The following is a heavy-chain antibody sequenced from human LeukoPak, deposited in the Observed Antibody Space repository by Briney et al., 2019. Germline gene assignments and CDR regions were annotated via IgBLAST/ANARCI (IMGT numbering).Heavy chain of an antibody. CDR1: GGTFSSYA. J-gene: IGHJ4*02. V-gene: IGHV1-69*13. D-gene: IGHD3-22*01. CDR3: ARDGPYYDPTRSDY. Sequence: GASVKVSCKASGGTFSSYAISWVRQAPGQGLEWMGGIIPIFGTANYAQKFQGRVTITADESTSTAYMELSSLRSEDTAVYYCARDGPYYDPTRSDYWGQGTLVTVSS. CDR2: IIPIFGTA.